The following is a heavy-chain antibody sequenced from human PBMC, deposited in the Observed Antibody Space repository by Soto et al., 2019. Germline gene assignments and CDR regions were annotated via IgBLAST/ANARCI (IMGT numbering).Heavy chain of an antibody. CDR3: ARVGYHSSDYLSKWFDP. D-gene: IGHD3-22*01. CDR2: IDYSGST. Sequence: PSETLSLTCTVSGDSVRSGIYYWSWIRQPPGKRLELIGFIDYSGSTNHNPSLKSRVTISIDTSKNQFSLKLKSVTAADTAVYYCARVGYHSSDYLSKWFDPWGQGTLVNVS. J-gene: IGHJ5*02. CDR1: GDSVRSGIYY. V-gene: IGHV4-61*01.